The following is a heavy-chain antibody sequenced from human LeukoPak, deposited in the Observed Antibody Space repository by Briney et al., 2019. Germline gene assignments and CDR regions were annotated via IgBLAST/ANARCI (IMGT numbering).Heavy chain of an antibody. CDR2: INHSGST. D-gene: IGHD2-8*01. CDR3: ARCRVLSDAFDI. J-gene: IGHJ3*02. V-gene: IGHV4-34*01. CDR1: GGSFSGYY. Sequence: SETLSLTCAVYGGSFSGYYWSWIRQPPGKGLEWIGEINHSGSTNYKPSLKSRVTISVDTSKNQFSMKLRTVNAADTAVYYCARCRVLSDAFDIWGQGTMVTVYS.